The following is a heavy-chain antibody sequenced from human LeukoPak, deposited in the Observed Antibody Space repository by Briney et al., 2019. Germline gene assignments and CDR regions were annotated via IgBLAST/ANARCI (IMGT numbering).Heavy chain of an antibody. Sequence: PSETLSLTRTVSGGSISSYYWSWIRQPAGKGLEWIGRIYTSGSTNYNPSLKSRVTMSVDTSKNQFSLKMSSVTAADTAVYYCARDSAAAGTVDYWGQGTLVTVSS. CDR2: IYTSGST. D-gene: IGHD6-13*01. V-gene: IGHV4-4*07. J-gene: IGHJ4*02. CDR3: ARDSAAAGTVDY. CDR1: GGSISSYY.